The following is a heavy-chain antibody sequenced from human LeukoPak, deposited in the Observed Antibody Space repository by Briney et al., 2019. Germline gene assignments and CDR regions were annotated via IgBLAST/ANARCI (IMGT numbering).Heavy chain of an antibody. V-gene: IGHV4-59*08. D-gene: IGHD2-21*02. J-gene: IGHJ5*02. CDR3: ARVTPSFAHNWFDP. Sequence: SETLSLTCTVSGGSISTYYWSWIRQSPGKGLEWIGDVYHSGGTNYNPSLKSRVTISIDTSENQFSLKLTSVTAADTAVYYCARVTPSFAHNWFDPWGQGTLVTVSP. CDR1: GGSISTYY. CDR2: VYHSGGT.